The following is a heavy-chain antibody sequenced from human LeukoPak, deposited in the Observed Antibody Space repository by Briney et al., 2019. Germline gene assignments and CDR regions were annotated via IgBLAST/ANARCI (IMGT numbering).Heavy chain of an antibody. V-gene: IGHV1-46*01. D-gene: IGHD6-13*01. Sequence: ASVKVSCKVSGYTLTELSMHWVRQAPGQGLEWMGIINPSGGSTSYAQKFQGRVTMTRDTSISTAYMELSSLRSDDTAVFYCARRIAAAGHFDYWGQGTLVTVSS. CDR1: GYTLTELS. CDR3: ARRIAAAGHFDY. J-gene: IGHJ4*02. CDR2: INPSGGST.